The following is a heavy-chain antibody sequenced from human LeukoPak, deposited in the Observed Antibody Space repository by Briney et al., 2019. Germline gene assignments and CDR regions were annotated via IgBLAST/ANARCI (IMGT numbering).Heavy chain of an antibody. V-gene: IGHV1-18*04. Sequence: ASVKVSCKAPGYTFASYGITWVRQAPGQGLEWMGWISACSGNTDYAQKLQGRVTMTTDTSTSTAYMELRSLRSDDTAVYYCARDGYCSGGSCYNSRYGMDVWGKGTTVTVSS. D-gene: IGHD2-15*01. CDR2: ISACSGNT. CDR3: ARDGYCSGGSCYNSRYGMDV. CDR1: GYTFASYG. J-gene: IGHJ6*04.